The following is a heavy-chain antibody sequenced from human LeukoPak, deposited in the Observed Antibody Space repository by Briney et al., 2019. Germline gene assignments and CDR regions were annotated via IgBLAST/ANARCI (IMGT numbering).Heavy chain of an antibody. D-gene: IGHD2-2*01. V-gene: IGHV3-9*01. CDR3: AXXQCSSTSCFTWLAWFDP. CDR1: GFTFDDYA. CDR2: IXWNSGSI. J-gene: IGHJ5*02. Sequence: PGRSLRLSCAASGFTFDDYAMHWVRQAPGKGLEWVSGIXWNSGSIGYADSVKXRFTISRDNAKNSLYLQMNSLRAEDTAIYYCAXXQCSSTSCFTWLAWFDPWGQGTLVTVSS.